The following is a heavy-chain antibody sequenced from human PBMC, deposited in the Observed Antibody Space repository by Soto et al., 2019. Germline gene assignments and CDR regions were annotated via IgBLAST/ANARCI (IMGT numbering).Heavy chain of an antibody. CDR2: ISSSGSTI. CDR1: GFTFSDYY. CDR3: ARDDGLSGVPFVESFSFDP. J-gene: IGHJ5*02. V-gene: IGHV3-11*01. D-gene: IGHD3-16*01. Sequence: PGGSLRLSCAASGFTFSDYYMSWIRQAPGKGLEWVSYISSSGSTIYYADSVKGRFTISRDNAKNSLYLQMNSLRAEDTAVYYCARDDGLSGVPFVESFSFDPWGQGTLVTVSS.